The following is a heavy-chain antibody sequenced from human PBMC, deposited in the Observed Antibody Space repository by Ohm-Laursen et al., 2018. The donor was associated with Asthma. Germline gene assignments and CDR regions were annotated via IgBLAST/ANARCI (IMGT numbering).Heavy chain of an antibody. Sequence: GSLRLSCSASGFTFSSYWMHWVRQAPGKGLVWVSRINSDGSSTSYADSVKGRFTISRDNAKNTLYLQMNSLRAEDTAVYYCARLSGSYSVDYWGQGTLVTVSS. CDR3: ARLSGSYSVDY. V-gene: IGHV3-74*01. CDR2: INSDGSST. J-gene: IGHJ4*02. D-gene: IGHD1-26*01. CDR1: GFTFSSYW.